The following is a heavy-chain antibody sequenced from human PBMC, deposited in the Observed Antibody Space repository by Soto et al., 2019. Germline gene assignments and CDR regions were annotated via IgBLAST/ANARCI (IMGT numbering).Heavy chain of an antibody. CDR2: IYYSGST. Sequence: SETLSLTCTVSGGSISSYYWSWIRRPPGKGLEWIGYIYYSGSTNYNPSLKSRVTISVDTSKNQFSLKLSSVTAADTAVYYCARRYYDFWSGYSHLGAYYFDYWGQGTLVTVSS. CDR1: GGSISSYY. J-gene: IGHJ4*02. CDR3: ARRYYDFWSGYSHLGAYYFDY. D-gene: IGHD3-3*01. V-gene: IGHV4-59*01.